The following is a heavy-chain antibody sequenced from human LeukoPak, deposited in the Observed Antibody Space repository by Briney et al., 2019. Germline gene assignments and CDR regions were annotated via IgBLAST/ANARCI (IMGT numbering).Heavy chain of an antibody. CDR3: AKDRSFTNNICHGDFDY. V-gene: IGHV3-23*01. Sequence: SGGSLRLSCAASGFTFSNYAMSWVRQAPGKGLEWVSGISGSGGDTYYADSVKGRFTISRDNSKNTLYLQMNGLRAEDTAVYYCAKDRSFTNNICHGDFDYWGQGTLVTVSS. J-gene: IGHJ4*02. CDR2: ISGSGGDT. CDR1: GFTFSNYA. D-gene: IGHD2-8*01.